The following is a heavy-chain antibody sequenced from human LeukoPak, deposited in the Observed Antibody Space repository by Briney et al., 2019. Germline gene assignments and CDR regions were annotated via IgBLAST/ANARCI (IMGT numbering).Heavy chain of an antibody. CDR1: GGSLTGYF. Sequence: SVTLSLTCAVSGGSLTGYFWTWIRQAPGKGLEWIGHLYYSGSTYYNPSLESRVSISIDTSKTQFSLELNSVTAADTAVYYCARGFGGTYYTDGFDSWGQGTLVTVSS. CDR2: LYYSGST. J-gene: IGHJ3*02. D-gene: IGHD1-26*01. CDR3: ARGFGGTYYTDGFDS. V-gene: IGHV4-59*01.